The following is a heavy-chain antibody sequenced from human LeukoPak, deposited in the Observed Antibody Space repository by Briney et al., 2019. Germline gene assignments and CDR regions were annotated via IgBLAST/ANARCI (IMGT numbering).Heavy chain of an antibody. D-gene: IGHD4-17*01. J-gene: IGHJ5*02. V-gene: IGHV1-69*13. CDR3: ASTVSDGYYEGEWFDP. CDR2: IIPIFGTA. CDR1: GGTFSSYA. Sequence: AVKVSCKASGGTFSSYAISWVRQAPGQGLEWMGGIIPIFGTANYAQKFQGRVTITADESTSTAYMELSSLRSEVTAVYYCASTVSDGYYEGEWFDPWGQGTLVTVSS.